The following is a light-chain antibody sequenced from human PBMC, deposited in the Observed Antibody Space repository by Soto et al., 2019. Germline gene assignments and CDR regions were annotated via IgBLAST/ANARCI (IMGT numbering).Light chain of an antibody. CDR2: GNS. CDR1: SSNIGSGYD. Sequence: QPVLTQPPSVSGAPGQRVTISCTGSSSNIGSGYDVQWYQQLPGTAPKLLIYGNSNRPSGVPDRFSGSKSGTSASLAITGLQADDEADYYCQSYDGSLSAHYVFGTGTKLTVL. CDR3: QSYDGSLSAHYV. V-gene: IGLV1-40*01. J-gene: IGLJ1*01.